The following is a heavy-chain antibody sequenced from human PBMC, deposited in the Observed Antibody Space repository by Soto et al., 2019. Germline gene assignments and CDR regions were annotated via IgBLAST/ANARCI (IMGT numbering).Heavy chain of an antibody. CDR3: AKDEAAAGIGDL. Sequence: PGGSLRLSCAASGFTFSDYYMSWIRQAPGKGLEWVSYISSSSSYTNYADSVKGRFTISRDNSKNTLYLQMNSLRAEDTAVYYCAKDEAAAGIGDLWGRGTLVTVSS. D-gene: IGHD6-13*01. CDR2: ISSSSSYT. J-gene: IGHJ2*01. V-gene: IGHV3-11*06. CDR1: GFTFSDYY.